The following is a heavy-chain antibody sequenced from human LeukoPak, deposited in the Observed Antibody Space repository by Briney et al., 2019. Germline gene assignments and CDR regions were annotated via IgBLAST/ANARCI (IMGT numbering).Heavy chain of an antibody. CDR1: GFTFSSYA. J-gene: IGHJ2*01. CDR3: ARTVTGNWYFDL. V-gene: IGHV3-30-3*01. Sequence: PGRSLKLSCAASGFTFSSYAMHWVRQAPGKGLEWVAVISYDGSNKYYADSVKGRFTISRDNSKNTLYLQMNSLRAEDTAVYYCARTVTGNWYFDLWGRGTLVTVSS. CDR2: ISYDGSNK. D-gene: IGHD3-9*01.